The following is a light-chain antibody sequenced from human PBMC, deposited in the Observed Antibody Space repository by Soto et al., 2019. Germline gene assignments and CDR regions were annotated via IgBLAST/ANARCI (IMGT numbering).Light chain of an antibody. CDR2: DAS. J-gene: IGKJ2*01. Sequence: DIQMTQSPSTLSASVGDRVTITGRASQSISSWLAWYQQKPGKAPKLLIYDASSLESGVPSRFSGSGSGTEFTLTISSLQPDDFATYYCQQYNSYLYTFGQGTKLEIK. V-gene: IGKV1-5*01. CDR3: QQYNSYLYT. CDR1: QSISSW.